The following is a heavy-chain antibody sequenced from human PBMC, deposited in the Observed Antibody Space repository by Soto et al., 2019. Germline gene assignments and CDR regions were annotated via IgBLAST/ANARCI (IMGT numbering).Heavy chain of an antibody. CDR3: AREGGPTGIAAAGTRFDP. CDR2: FDPEDGET. D-gene: IGHD6-13*01. J-gene: IGHJ5*02. Sequence: ASVKVSCKVSGYTLTELSMHWVRQAPGKGLEWMGGFDPEDGETIYAQKFQGRVTMTEDTSASTAYMELSSLRSEDTAVYYCAREGGPTGIAAAGTRFDPWGQGTLVTVSS. CDR1: GYTLTELS. V-gene: IGHV1-24*01.